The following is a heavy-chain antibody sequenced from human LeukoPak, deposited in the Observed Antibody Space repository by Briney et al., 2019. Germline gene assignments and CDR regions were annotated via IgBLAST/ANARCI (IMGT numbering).Heavy chain of an antibody. J-gene: IGHJ4*02. Sequence: GGSLRLSCAASGFTFSSHALSWLRQAPGKGLEWDSTISGSGGSTYYADSVKGRFTISRDNSKNTLYVQMSSLRADDTAVYYCAKGYYYGSGSYSTFDYWGQGTLVTVSS. CDR2: ISGSGGST. CDR1: GFTFSSHA. CDR3: AKGYYYGSGSYSTFDY. V-gene: IGHV3-23*01. D-gene: IGHD3-10*01.